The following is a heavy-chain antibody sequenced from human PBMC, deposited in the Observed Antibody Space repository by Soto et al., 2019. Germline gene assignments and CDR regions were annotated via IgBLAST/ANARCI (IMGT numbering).Heavy chain of an antibody. D-gene: IGHD6-13*01. CDR3: ARDLAPIAAADPVENWFDP. CDR2: ISAYNGIT. V-gene: IGHV1-18*01. J-gene: IGHJ5*02. CDR1: GYTFTSYG. Sequence: ASVKVSCKASGYTFTSYGISWVRQAPGQGLEWMGWISAYNGITNYAQKLQGRVTMTTDTSTSTAYMELRSLRSDDTAVYYCARDLAPIAAADPVENWFDPWGQGTLVTVSS.